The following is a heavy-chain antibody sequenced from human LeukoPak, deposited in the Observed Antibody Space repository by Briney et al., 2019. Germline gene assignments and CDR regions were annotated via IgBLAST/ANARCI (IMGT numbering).Heavy chain of an antibody. CDR2: IYTSGST. V-gene: IGHV4-4*07. Sequence: PSETLSLTRTVSGGSISSYYWSWIRQPAGKGLEWIGRIYTSGSTNYNPSLKSRVTMSVDTSKNQFSLKLSSVTAADTAVYYCARATPDIVVVVSSHHDAFDIWGQGTMVTVSS. J-gene: IGHJ3*02. CDR1: GGSISSYY. D-gene: IGHD2-15*01. CDR3: ARATPDIVVVVSSHHDAFDI.